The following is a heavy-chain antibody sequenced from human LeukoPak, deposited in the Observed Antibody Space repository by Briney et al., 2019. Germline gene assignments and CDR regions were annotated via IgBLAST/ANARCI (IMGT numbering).Heavy chain of an antibody. V-gene: IGHV3-48*02. CDR2: ISSGSSTI. J-gene: IGHJ6*02. Sequence: GGSLRLSCAASGFIFSDDNMNWVRQAPGKGLEWVSYISSGSSTIYYADSVEGRFTISRDNAKNSLYLQMNSLRDEDTAVYYCASIGYYYDSSGYPNVYYGMDVWGQGTTVTVSS. D-gene: IGHD3-22*01. CDR3: ASIGYYYDSSGYPNVYYGMDV. CDR1: GFIFSDDN.